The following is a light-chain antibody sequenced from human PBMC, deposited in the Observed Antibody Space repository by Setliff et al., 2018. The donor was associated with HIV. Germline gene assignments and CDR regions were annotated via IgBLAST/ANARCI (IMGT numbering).Light chain of an antibody. CDR1: SGDVGAYNR. J-gene: IGLJ2*01. Sequence: QSALTQPPSVSGSPGQSVTISCTGTSGDVGAYNRVSWYQQAPGTAPKVIIYEVTNRPSGVPDRFSGSKSGNTASLTISGLQTDDEAHYYCSSYVGSDSWIFGGGTKVTVL. CDR2: EVT. V-gene: IGLV2-18*02. CDR3: SSYVGSDSWI.